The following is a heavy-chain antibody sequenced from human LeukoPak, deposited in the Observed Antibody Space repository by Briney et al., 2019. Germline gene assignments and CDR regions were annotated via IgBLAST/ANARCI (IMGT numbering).Heavy chain of an antibody. CDR3: ARDKSGYVDY. D-gene: IGHD2-15*01. V-gene: IGHV4-31*03. CDR2: IYYSGST. Sequence: PSETLSLTCTVSGGSISSGGYYWSWIRQHPGKGMEWIGYIYYSGSTYYNPSLKSRVTIPVDTSKNQFSLKLSSVTAADTAVYYCARDKSGYVDYWGQGTLVTVSS. CDR1: GGSISSGGYY. J-gene: IGHJ4*02.